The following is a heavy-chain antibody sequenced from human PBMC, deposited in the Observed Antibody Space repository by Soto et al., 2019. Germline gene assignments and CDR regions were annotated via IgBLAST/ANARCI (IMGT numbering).Heavy chain of an antibody. Sequence: GESLKISCKSYGYSFTTYWIAWVRQMPGKGLEWMGSIHPGESDTRYSLSFQGQVTISADRSITTAYLQWSSLKASDTAMYYCARHEATYYNFYGLDVWGQGT. CDR2: IHPGESDT. CDR3: ARHEATYYNFYGLDV. J-gene: IGHJ6*02. V-gene: IGHV5-51*01. CDR1: GYSFTTYW.